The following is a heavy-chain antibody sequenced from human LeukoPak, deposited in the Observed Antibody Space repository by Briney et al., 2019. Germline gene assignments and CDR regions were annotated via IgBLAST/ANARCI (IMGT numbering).Heavy chain of an antibody. CDR1: GYTFTSYG. Sequence: GASVKVSCKASGYTFTSYGISWVRQAPGQGLEWMGWISAYNGNTNYAQKLQGRVSITTDTSTRTAYMELRSLRSDDTAVYYCARDHRLTTMVRGVITHLSGWFDPWGQGTLVTVSS. CDR3: ARDHRLTTMVRGVITHLSGWFDP. CDR2: ISAYNGNT. D-gene: IGHD3-10*01. J-gene: IGHJ5*02. V-gene: IGHV1-18*01.